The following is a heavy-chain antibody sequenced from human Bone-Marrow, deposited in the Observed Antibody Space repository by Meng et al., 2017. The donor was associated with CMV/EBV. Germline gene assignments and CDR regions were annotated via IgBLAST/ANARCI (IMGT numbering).Heavy chain of an antibody. J-gene: IGHJ4*02. CDR1: GFTFSDYY. D-gene: IGHD4-11*01. V-gene: IGHV3-11*04. Sequence: GESLKISCAASGFTFSDYYMSWIRQAPGKGLEWVSYISSSGSTIYYADSVRGRFTISRDNAKNSLYLQMNSLRAEDTAVYHCAREVTKMTTVRSEEGASDYWGQGTLVTVSS. CDR3: AREVTKMTTVRSEEGASDY. CDR2: ISSSGSTI.